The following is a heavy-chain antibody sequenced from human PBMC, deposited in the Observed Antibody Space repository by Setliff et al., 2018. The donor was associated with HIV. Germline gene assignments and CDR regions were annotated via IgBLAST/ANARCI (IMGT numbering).Heavy chain of an antibody. CDR1: GYTFTSYD. CDR3: STGWGLYDNRHTAAGYLQH. Sequence: RASVKVSCKASGYTFTSYDINWVRQATGQGLEWMGWMNPNSGNTGYAQKFQDRVTMTEDTSSDTAYMEMSGLTSEDTAVYFCSTGWGLYDNRHTAAGYLQHWGQGTLVTVSS. V-gene: IGHV1-8*02. D-gene: IGHD3-22*01. CDR2: MNPNSGNT. J-gene: IGHJ1*01.